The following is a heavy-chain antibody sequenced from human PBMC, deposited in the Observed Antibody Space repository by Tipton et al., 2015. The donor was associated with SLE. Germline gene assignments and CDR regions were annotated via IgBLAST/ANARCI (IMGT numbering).Heavy chain of an antibody. J-gene: IGHJ3*02. CDR1: GFTFSHFW. D-gene: IGHD3-10*01. V-gene: IGHV3-74*01. CDR3: AKDIYGSGPRNAFDI. CDR2: IRTDGGFT. Sequence: SLRLSCATSGFTFSHFWMHWVRQAPGKGPVWVSRIRTDGGFTRYADSVKGRFTISRDNAKNSLYLQMNSLRPEDTAMYYCAKDIYGSGPRNAFDIWGQGTMVTVSS.